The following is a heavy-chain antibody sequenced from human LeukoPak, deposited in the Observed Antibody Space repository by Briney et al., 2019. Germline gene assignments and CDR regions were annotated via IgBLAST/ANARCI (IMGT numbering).Heavy chain of an antibody. CDR1: GFTFTSSA. CDR3: TADPRWLHLGLYSFDY. V-gene: IGHV1-58*01. Sequence: TSVKVSCKASGFTFTSSAVQWVRQARGQRLEWVGWIVVGSGNTNYAQNFQERVTITSDMSTSTAYMELSNLRSEDTAVYYCTADPRWLHLGLYSFDYWGQGTLVTVSS. CDR2: IVVGSGNT. D-gene: IGHD5-24*01. J-gene: IGHJ4*02.